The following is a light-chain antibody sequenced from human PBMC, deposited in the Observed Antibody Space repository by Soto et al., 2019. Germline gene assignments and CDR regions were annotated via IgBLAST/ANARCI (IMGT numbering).Light chain of an antibody. CDR3: QKYDSAAWT. J-gene: IGKJ1*01. V-gene: IGKV1-27*01. CDR1: QGISNY. Sequence: DIQMTQSPSSLSASVGDRVTITCRASQGISNYLAWYQQKPGKVPKLLIYAASTLQSGVPSRFSGSGSGTDFTLTISSLQSEDVATYYCQKYDSAAWTFGQGTRVEIK. CDR2: AAS.